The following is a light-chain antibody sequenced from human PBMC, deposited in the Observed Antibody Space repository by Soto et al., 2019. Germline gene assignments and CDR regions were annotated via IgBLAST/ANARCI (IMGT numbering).Light chain of an antibody. CDR1: SSDVGGYNY. CDR3: SSYTSSSTRV. J-gene: IGLJ1*01. Sequence: QSALTQPASVSGSPGQSITISCTGTSSDVGGYNYVSWYQQHPGKAPKLMIYDVSNRPSGVSNRLSGSKSGNTASLTISGLQADVFADYYCSSYTSSSTRVFGTGTKVTV. CDR2: DVS. V-gene: IGLV2-14*01.